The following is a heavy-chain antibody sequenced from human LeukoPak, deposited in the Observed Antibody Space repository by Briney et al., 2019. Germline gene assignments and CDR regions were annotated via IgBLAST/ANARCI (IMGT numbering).Heavy chain of an antibody. CDR2: INWNGGST. Sequence: PGGSLRLSCAASGFTFDDYGMSWVRQAPGKGLEWVSGINWNGGSTGYADSVKGRFTISRDNAKNSLYLQMNSLRAEDTALYHWARGRPREGGPGESDYWGREPLVTVPS. V-gene: IGHV3-20*01. D-gene: IGHD3-10*01. J-gene: IGHJ4*02. CDR3: ARGRPREGGPGESDY. CDR1: GFTFDDYG.